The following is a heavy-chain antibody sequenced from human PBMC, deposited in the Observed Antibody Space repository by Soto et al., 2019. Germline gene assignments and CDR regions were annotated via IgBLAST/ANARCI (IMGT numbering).Heavy chain of an antibody. J-gene: IGHJ4*02. D-gene: IGHD2-15*01. V-gene: IGHV3-23*01. CDR3: AKGPSLDNFDC. CDR1: GFIFSSYA. Sequence: GGSLRLSCAASGFIFSSYAMSWVRQAPGKGLEWVSGISGSGGSTYGADPVKGRFIISRDNSKNTLYLQMNSLRAEDTAVYYCAKGPSLDNFDCWGQGTLVTVSS. CDR2: ISGSGGST.